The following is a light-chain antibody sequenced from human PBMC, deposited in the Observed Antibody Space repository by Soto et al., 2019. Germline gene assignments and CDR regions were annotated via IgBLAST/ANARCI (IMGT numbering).Light chain of an antibody. CDR1: QSISRG. Sequence: DIQMTQSPSTLSASAGDRVTITCRASQSISRGLAWYQQKPGKAPKFLIDGVSSLKSGVPSRFSGSASGTDFTLTISSLQSEDFAVYYCQKYNNWPPWTFGQGTKVDIK. CDR2: GVS. J-gene: IGKJ1*01. CDR3: QKYNNWPPWT. V-gene: IGKV1-5*01.